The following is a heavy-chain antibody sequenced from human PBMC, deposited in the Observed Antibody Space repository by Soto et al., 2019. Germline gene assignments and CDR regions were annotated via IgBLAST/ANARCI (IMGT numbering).Heavy chain of an antibody. CDR3: ARAGNTVTTDLNWFDP. CDR2: IRYDGSNK. D-gene: IGHD4-17*01. J-gene: IGHJ5*02. V-gene: IGHV3-33*01. CDR1: GFTFSSYG. Sequence: GGSLRLSCAASGFTFSSYGMHWVRQAPGKGLEWVAVIRYDGSNKYYADSVKGRFTISRDNSKNTLYLQMNSLRAEDTAVYYCARAGNTVTTDLNWFDPWGQGTLVTVSS.